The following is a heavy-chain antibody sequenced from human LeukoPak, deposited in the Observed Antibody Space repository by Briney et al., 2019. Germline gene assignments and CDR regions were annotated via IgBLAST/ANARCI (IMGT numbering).Heavy chain of an antibody. CDR3: ASWDYDYGDYYFDY. V-gene: IGHV3-23*01. J-gene: IGHJ4*02. D-gene: IGHD4-17*01. CDR2: ISASGGTT. CDR1: GFTFSNSA. Sequence: GGSLRLSCAASGFTFSNSALNWVRQAPGKGLEWVSAISASGGTTYYPDSVKGRFTISRDNSKNTLYLQMNSLRAEDTAVYYCASWDYDYGDYYFDYWGQGTLVTVSS.